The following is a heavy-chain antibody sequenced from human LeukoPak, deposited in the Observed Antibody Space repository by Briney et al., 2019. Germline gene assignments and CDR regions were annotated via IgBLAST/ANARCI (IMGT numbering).Heavy chain of an antibody. Sequence: ASVKVSCKASGYTFTSYDINWVRQDTGQGLEWMGWMNTNSGNTGYAQKFQGRVTMTRSTSISTAYMELSSLRSEDTAVYYCASSQWLVRYYFDYWGQGTLVTVSS. J-gene: IGHJ4*02. V-gene: IGHV1-8*01. CDR1: GYTFTSYD. D-gene: IGHD6-19*01. CDR2: MNTNSGNT. CDR3: ASSQWLVRYYFDY.